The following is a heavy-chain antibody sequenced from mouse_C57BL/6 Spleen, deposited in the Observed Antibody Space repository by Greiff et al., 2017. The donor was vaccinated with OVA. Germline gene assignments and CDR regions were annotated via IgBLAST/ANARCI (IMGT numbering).Heavy chain of an antibody. CDR3: ARGITTVVASMDY. CDR1: GYAFSSSW. V-gene: IGHV1-82*01. J-gene: IGHJ4*01. CDR2: IYPGDGDT. D-gene: IGHD1-1*01. Sequence: VQLQQSGPELVKPGASVKISCKASGYAFSSSWMNWVKQRPGKGLEWIGRIYPGDGDTNYNGKFKGKATLTADKSSSTAYMQLSSLTSEDSAVYFCARGITTVVASMDYWGQGTSVTVSS.